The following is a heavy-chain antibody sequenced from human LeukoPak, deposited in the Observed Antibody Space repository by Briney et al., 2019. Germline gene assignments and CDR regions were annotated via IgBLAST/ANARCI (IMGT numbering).Heavy chain of an antibody. D-gene: IGHD3-10*01. CDR1: GGSISSGSYY. J-gene: IGHJ4*02. Sequence: KSSETLSLTCTVSGGSISSGSYYWSWIRQPAGKGLEWIGRIYTSGSTNYNPSLKSRVTISVDTSKNQFSLKLSSVTAADTAVYYCARAFSIRGVRSFDYWGQGTLVTVSS. CDR3: ARAFSIRGVRSFDY. CDR2: IYTSGST. V-gene: IGHV4-61*02.